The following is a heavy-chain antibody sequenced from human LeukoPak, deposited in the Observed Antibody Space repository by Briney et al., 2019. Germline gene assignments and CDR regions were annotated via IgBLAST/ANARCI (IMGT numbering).Heavy chain of an antibody. CDR1: GFTFSSYA. J-gene: IGHJ6*02. V-gene: IGHV3-64*01. CDR3: AGDGSAVAAPGYYGMDV. CDR2: ISSNGGST. Sequence: GGSLRLSCAASGFTFSSYAMHWVRQAPGKGLEYVSAISSNGGSTYYANSVKGRFTISRDNSKNTLYLQMGSLRAEDMAVYYCAGDGSAVAAPGYYGMDVWGQGTTVTVSS. D-gene: IGHD6-19*01.